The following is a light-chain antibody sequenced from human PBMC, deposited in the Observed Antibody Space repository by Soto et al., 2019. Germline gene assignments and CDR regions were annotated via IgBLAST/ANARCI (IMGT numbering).Light chain of an antibody. CDR1: VLAKKY. J-gene: IGLJ2*01. Sequence: SYELTQPSSVSVSPGQTASITCSANVLAKKYARWFQQKPGQAPVLVIYKDSERPSGIPERFSGSSSGTTVTLTISGAQVEDEADYYCYSAADNNLIFGGGTKLTVL. V-gene: IGLV3-27*01. CDR3: YSAADNNLI. CDR2: KDS.